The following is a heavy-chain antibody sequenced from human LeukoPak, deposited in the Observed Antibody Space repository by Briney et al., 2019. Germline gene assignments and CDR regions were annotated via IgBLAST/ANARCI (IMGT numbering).Heavy chain of an antibody. CDR3: ARAFTGYCSSTSCFHPYWFDP. CDR2: INHSGST. D-gene: IGHD2-2*01. CDR1: GGSFSGYY. V-gene: IGHV4-34*01. Sequence: SETLSLTCAVYGGSFSGYYWSWIRQPPGKGLEWIGEINHSGSTNYNPSLKSRVTISVDTSKNQFSLKLSSVTAADTAVYYCARAFTGYCSSTSCFHPYWFDPWGQGTLVTVSS. J-gene: IGHJ5*02.